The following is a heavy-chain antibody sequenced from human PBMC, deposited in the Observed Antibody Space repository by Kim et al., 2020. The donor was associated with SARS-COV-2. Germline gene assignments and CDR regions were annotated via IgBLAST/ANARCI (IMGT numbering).Heavy chain of an antibody. J-gene: IGHJ3*02. D-gene: IGHD6-19*01. CDR2: IISKPNNYAS. CDR1: GFTFSGPT. Sequence: GGSLRLSCAVSGFTFSGPTMHWVCQASSQGLELVCRIISKPNNYASSYASSEKGRFTIARDYSNNTAYLQMSSLKTEDTAIYYCTSVNPIPGGWYDALD. V-gene: IGHV3-73*01. CDR3: TSVNPIPGGWYDALD.